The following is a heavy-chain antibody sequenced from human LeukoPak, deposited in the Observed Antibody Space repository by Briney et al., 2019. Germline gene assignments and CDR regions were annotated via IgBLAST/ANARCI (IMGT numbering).Heavy chain of an antibody. J-gene: IGHJ4*02. CDR1: GYTFTSYD. Sequence: ASVKVSCKASGYTFTSYDINWVRQGTGQGLEWMGRMNPNSGSTGYAQKFQGRVTMTRNTSISTAYMELSSLRSEDTAVYYCARSAGIKPMVRGVIRYWGQGTLVTVSS. D-gene: IGHD3-10*01. CDR3: ARSAGIKPMVRGVIRY. V-gene: IGHV1-8*01. CDR2: MNPNSGST.